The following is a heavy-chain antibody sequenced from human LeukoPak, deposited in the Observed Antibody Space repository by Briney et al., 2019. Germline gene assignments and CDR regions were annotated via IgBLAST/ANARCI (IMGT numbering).Heavy chain of an antibody. Sequence: GGSLRLSCAASGFTFSSYSMNWVRQAPGKGLEWVSAITGSGTGTYYADSVKGRFTISRDDSKNTLFLQMNSLRAEDTAVYFCARMGKGTLDYWGQGTLVTVSS. D-gene: IGHD1-1*01. J-gene: IGHJ4*02. CDR3: ARMGKGTLDY. V-gene: IGHV3-23*01. CDR1: GFTFSSYS. CDR2: ITGSGTGT.